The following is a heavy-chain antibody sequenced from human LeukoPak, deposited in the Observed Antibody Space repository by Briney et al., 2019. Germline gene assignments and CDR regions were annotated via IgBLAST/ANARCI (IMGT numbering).Heavy chain of an antibody. J-gene: IGHJ3*02. V-gene: IGHV4-34*01. CDR1: GGSFRGYY. Sequence: SETLSLTCAVYGGSFRGYYWSWIRQPPGKGLEWIGEINHSGCTNYNPSLKSRVTISVDTPKNHFSLKLSSVTAADTGVYYCAGVGAITFGGDIVNLRAFDIWGQGTMVTVSS. CDR2: INHSGCT. D-gene: IGHD3-16*02. CDR3: AGVGAITFGGDIVNLRAFDI.